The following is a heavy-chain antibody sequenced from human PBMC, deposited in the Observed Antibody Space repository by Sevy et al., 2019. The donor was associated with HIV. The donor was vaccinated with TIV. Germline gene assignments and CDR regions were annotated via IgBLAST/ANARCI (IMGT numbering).Heavy chain of an antibody. CDR3: AKGGIAMPGPPDY. J-gene: IGHJ4*02. D-gene: IGHD6-19*01. CDR1: GFTFDDYN. V-gene: IGHV3-43*01. Sequence: GGSLRLSCAVSGFTFDDYNLHWIRQPPGKGLEWVSVISWDGETTHYADSVKGRFTISRDNIKDSLYLQMNSLRTEDTALYYCAKGGIAMPGPPDYRGQGTRVTVSS. CDR2: ISWDGETT.